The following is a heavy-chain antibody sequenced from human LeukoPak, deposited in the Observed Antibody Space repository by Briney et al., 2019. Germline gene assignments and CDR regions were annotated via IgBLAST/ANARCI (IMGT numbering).Heavy chain of an antibody. CDR2: IYTSGST. D-gene: IGHD3-10*01. V-gene: IGHV4-61*09. J-gene: IGHJ5*02. Sequence: SETLSLTCTVSGGSISSGSYYWNWIRQPAGKGLEWIGHIYTSGSTNYNPSLKSRVTILVDTSKNQFSLKLSSVTAADTAVYYCASRVLLNWFDPWGQGTLVTVSS. CDR1: GGSISSGSYY. CDR3: ASRVLLNWFDP.